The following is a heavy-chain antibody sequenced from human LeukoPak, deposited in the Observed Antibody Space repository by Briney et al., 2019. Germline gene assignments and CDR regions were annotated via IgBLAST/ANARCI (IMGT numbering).Heavy chain of an antibody. CDR2: IHNDGST. V-gene: IGHV3-23*03. D-gene: IGHD3-3*02. Sequence: GGSLRLSCAVSGITFSSYAMNWVRQAPGKGLEWVSVIHNDGSTYYADSVKGRVTISRDNSKNTLYLQMNSLRVEDTAVYYCTALARDYWGQGTLVTVSS. CDR3: TALARDY. J-gene: IGHJ4*02. CDR1: GITFSSYA.